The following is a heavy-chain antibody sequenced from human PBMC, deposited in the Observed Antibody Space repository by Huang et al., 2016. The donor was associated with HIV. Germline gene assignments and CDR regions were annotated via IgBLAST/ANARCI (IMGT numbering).Heavy chain of an antibody. V-gene: IGHV2-5*01. D-gene: IGHD3-10*01. CDR3: AVTFTSGSFDY. CDR2: IYWNDEK. J-gene: IGHJ4*02. Sequence: QITLKESGPILVKPTETLTVTCTFSGFSLSTSAVGVGWIRQPPGKALEWLTVIYWNDEKRYRPALRTRVTITKDTSNEQVVLTLTNMDPMDTGTYYCAVTFTSGSFDYWGQGTLVTVSS. CDR1: GFSLSTSAVG.